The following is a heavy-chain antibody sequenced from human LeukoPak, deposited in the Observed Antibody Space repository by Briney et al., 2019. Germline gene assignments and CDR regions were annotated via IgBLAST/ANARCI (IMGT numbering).Heavy chain of an antibody. Sequence: PGGSLRLSCAASGFTFSSYSMNWVRQAPGKGREWVSSISSSSSYIYYADSVKGRFTISRDNAKNSLYLQMNSLRAEDTAVYYCARDQGVAIFRPWGQGTLVTVSS. CDR3: ARDQGVAIFRP. V-gene: IGHV3-21*01. CDR1: GFTFSSYS. D-gene: IGHD3-9*01. CDR2: ISSSSSYI. J-gene: IGHJ5*02.